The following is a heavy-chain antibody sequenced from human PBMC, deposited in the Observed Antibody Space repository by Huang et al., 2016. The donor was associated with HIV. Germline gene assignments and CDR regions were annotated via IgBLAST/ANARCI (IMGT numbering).Heavy chain of an antibody. CDR1: GGSFSGYY. Sequence: QVQLEQWGAGLLKASETLSLTCAVYGGSFSGYYWNWLRQAPGKGLEGVGEINDSGNTNYNPALKSRVNMSVATSKSQVALYLTSLSAADTGTYFCARRYNSRRDYWGRGTLVTVHS. D-gene: IGHD3-22*01. CDR2: INDSGNT. J-gene: IGHJ4*02. V-gene: IGHV4-34*02. CDR3: ARRYNSRRDY.